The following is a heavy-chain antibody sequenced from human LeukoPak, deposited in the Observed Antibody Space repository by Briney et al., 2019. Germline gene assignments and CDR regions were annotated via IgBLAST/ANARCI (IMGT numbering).Heavy chain of an antibody. CDR2: IYHSGST. V-gene: IGHV4-30-2*01. Sequence: SETLSLTCTVSGGSISSYSWSWIRQPPGKGLEWIGYIYHSGSTYYNPSLKSRVTISVDRSKNQFSLKLSSVTAADTAVYYCARAVTMVRGATIDYWGQGTLVTVSS. J-gene: IGHJ4*02. D-gene: IGHD3-10*01. CDR3: ARAVTMVRGATIDY. CDR1: GGSISSYS.